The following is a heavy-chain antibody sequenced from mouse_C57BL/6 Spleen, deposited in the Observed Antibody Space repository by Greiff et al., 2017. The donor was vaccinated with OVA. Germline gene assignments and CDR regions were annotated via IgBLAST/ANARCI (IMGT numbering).Heavy chain of an antibody. J-gene: IGHJ4*01. V-gene: IGHV1-82*01. CDR1: GYAFSSSW. Sequence: VQLQQSGPELVKPVASVKISCKASGYAFSSSWMNWVKQRPGKGLEWIGRIYPGDGDTNYNGKFKGKATLTADKSSSTAYMQLSSLTSEDSAVYFCARSHYYGSIYAMDYWGQGTSVTVSS. CDR3: ARSHYYGSIYAMDY. D-gene: IGHD1-1*01. CDR2: IYPGDGDT.